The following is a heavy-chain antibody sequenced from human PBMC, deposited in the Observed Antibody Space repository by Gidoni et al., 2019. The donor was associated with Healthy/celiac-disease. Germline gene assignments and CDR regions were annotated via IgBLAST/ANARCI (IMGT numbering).Heavy chain of an antibody. CDR2: IWYDGSNK. J-gene: IGHJ6*02. CDR1: GFTFSSYG. Sequence: QVQLVESGGGAAQPGRSLRRSCAASGFTFSSYGMHWVRQAPGKGLEWVAVIWYDGSNKYCADSVKGRFTISRDNSKNTLYLQMNSLRAEDTAVYYCAAQKGGLYYGMDVWGQGTTVTVSS. D-gene: IGHD3-16*01. V-gene: IGHV3-33*01. CDR3: AAQKGGLYYGMDV.